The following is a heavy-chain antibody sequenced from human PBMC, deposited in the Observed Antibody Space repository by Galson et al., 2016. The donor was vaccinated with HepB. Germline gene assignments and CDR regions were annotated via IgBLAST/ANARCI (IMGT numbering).Heavy chain of an antibody. D-gene: IGHD1/OR15-1a*01. CDR1: GYWFFTYG. V-gene: IGHV1-18*04. CDR2: ISANSGNT. Sequence: SVKLSCEASGYWFFTYGISWVRQAPGKGLEWLGWISANSGNTVYAQKFQDRVTMTRDTAASTVYMDLRSLRSDDTAVYYCAGDEQFRFDFWGQGTLVTVSS. CDR3: AGDEQFRFDF. J-gene: IGHJ4*02.